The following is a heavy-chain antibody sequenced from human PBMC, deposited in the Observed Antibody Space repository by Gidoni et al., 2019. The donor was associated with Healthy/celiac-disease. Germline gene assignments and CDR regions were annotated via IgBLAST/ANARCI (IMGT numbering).Heavy chain of an antibody. CDR2: IYWDDDK. CDR3: AHSCLGSVVGYYFDY. J-gene: IGHJ4*02. D-gene: IGHD6-19*01. Sequence: QITLKESGPTLVQPTQTLTLTCTFSGFSLSTSGVCVGWIRQPPGKALEWPALIYWDDDKRYSPSLKSRLTITKDTSKNQVVLTMTNMDPVDTATYYCAHSCLGSVVGYYFDYWGQGTLVTVSS. CDR1: GFSLSTSGVC. V-gene: IGHV2-5*02.